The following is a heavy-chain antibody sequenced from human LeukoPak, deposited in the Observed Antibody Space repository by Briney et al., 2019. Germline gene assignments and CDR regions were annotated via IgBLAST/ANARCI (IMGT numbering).Heavy chain of an antibody. D-gene: IGHD3-22*01. V-gene: IGHV4-59*11. Sequence: SETLSLTCTVSTGSITRHYWTWIRQPPGKGLEWIGYIHYGGSTNYNPSLKSRVTISVDTSKKQFSLNMSSVTPAYTPRYYCARDSVDESSGYYPSGAFDLWGQGTLVTVSS. CDR3: ARDSVDESSGYYPSGAFDL. CDR2: IHYGGST. J-gene: IGHJ3*01. CDR1: TGSITRHY.